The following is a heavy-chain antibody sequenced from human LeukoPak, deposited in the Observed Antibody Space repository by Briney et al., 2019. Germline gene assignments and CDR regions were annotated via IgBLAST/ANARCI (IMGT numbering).Heavy chain of an antibody. CDR3: AREDGGWLRADL. CDR2: IHRDGSVR. V-gene: IGHV3-7*01. J-gene: IGHJ5*02. Sequence: GGSLRLSCEACLFSFNAFWMSWVRQAPGKGLEWVANIHRDGSVRHYVESVRGRFTISRDNARNSLFLQMNSLRVEDTAVYYCAREDGGWLRADLWGQGTLVTVSS. D-gene: IGHD5-24*01. CDR1: LFSFNAFW.